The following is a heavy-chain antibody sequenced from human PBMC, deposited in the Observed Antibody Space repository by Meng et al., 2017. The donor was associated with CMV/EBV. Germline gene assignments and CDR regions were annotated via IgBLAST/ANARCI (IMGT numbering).Heavy chain of an antibody. CDR3: ARDIITIFGVVKGGMDV. V-gene: IGHV1-69*06. CDR1: GGTFSSYA. Sequence: SVKVSCKASGGTFSSYAISWVRQAPGQGLEWMGGIIPIFGTANYAQKFQGRVTITADKSTSTAYMELSSLRSEDTAVYYCARDIITIFGVVKGGMDVWGQGTTVTVSS. J-gene: IGHJ6*02. D-gene: IGHD3-3*01. CDR2: IIPIFGTA.